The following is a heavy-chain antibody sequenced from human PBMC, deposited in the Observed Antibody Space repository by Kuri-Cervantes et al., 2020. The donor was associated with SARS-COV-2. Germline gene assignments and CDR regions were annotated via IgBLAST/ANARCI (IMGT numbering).Heavy chain of an antibody. Sequence: GESLKISCAASGFTFSGHWIHWVRQAPGKGLVWVSRINPDGSYTNNADSVKGRFTISRDNSKNTLYLQMNSLRAEDTAVYYCAKDLTIVVVPAAMNSDYWGQGTLVTCYS. D-gene: IGHD2-2*01. V-gene: IGHV3-74*01. CDR2: INPDGSYT. J-gene: IGHJ4*02. CDR1: GFTFSGHW. CDR3: AKDLTIVVVPAAMNSDY.